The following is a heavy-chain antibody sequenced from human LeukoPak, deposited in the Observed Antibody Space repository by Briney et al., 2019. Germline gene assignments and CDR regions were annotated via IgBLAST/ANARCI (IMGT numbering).Heavy chain of an antibody. D-gene: IGHD3-22*01. Sequence: GGSLRLSCAASGFTFSSYWMSWVRQAPGKGLEWVANIKQDGSEKYYVDSVKGRFTISRDNAKNSLYLQMNSLRAEDTAVYYCARDLYDSSGCLDYWGQGTLVTVSS. J-gene: IGHJ4*02. CDR3: ARDLYDSSGCLDY. CDR1: GFTFSSYW. CDR2: IKQDGSEK. V-gene: IGHV3-7*01.